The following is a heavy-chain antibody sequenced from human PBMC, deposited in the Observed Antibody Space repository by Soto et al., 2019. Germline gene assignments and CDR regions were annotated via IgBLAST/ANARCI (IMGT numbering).Heavy chain of an antibody. CDR3: ARERSSGWDVAY. Sequence: QVQLVQSGAEVKKPGASVKVSCKASGYTFTSYDINWVRQATGQGLEWMGWMNPNSGNTGYAQKFQGRVTMTRNTSITTAYMELSSLRSGDTAVYYCARERSSGWDVAYWGQGTLVTVSS. CDR2: MNPNSGNT. J-gene: IGHJ4*02. V-gene: IGHV1-8*01. CDR1: GYTFTSYD. D-gene: IGHD6-19*01.